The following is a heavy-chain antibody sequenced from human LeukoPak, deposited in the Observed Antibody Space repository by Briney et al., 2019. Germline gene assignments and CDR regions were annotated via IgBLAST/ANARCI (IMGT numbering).Heavy chain of an antibody. J-gene: IGHJ4*02. CDR2: IDPSDSYT. CDR1: GYSFTSYW. CDR3: ARQGGGSSDFDY. Sequence: GESLKISCKGSGYSFTSYWIRWVRQMPGKGLEWMGRIDPSDSYTNYSPSFQGHVTISADKSISTAYLQWSSLKASDTAMYYCARQGGGSSDFDYWGQGTLVTVSS. D-gene: IGHD2-15*01. V-gene: IGHV5-10-1*01.